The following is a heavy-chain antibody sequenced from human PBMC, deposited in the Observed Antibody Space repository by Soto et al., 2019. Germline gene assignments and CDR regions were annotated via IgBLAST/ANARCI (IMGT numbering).Heavy chain of an antibody. CDR3: ARDLSYYDFWSGPFGMDV. V-gene: IGHV3-74*01. Sequence: GGSLRLSCAASGFTFSSYWMHWVRQAPGKGLVWVSRINSDGSSTSYADSVKGRFTISRDNAKNTLYLQMNSLRAEDTAVYYCARDLSYYDFWSGPFGMDVWGQGTTVTVSS. D-gene: IGHD3-3*01. CDR2: INSDGSST. J-gene: IGHJ6*02. CDR1: GFTFSSYW.